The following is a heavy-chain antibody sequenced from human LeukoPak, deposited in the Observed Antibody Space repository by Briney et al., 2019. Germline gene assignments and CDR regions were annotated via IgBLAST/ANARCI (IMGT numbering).Heavy chain of an antibody. CDR1: GASVSGSNYY. CDR3: ARVRRFYYDSSTKGAFDI. D-gene: IGHD3-22*01. J-gene: IGHJ3*02. V-gene: IGHV4-61*01. CDR2: IYYSGST. Sequence: SETLSLTCAVSGASVSGSNYYWGWIRQPPGKGLEWIGYIYYSGSTNYNPSLKSRVTISVDTSKNQFSLKLSSVTAADTAVYYCARVRRFYYDSSTKGAFDIWGQGTMVTVSS.